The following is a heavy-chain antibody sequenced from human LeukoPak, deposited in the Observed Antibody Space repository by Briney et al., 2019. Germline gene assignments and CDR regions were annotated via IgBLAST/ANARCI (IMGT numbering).Heavy chain of an antibody. D-gene: IGHD1-1*01. CDR2: ISGSGGST. CDR3: ARGNTNWEEINY. Sequence: LAGGSLRLSCAASGFTFSSYAMSWVRQAPGKGLEWVSAISGSGGSTYYADSVKGRFTISRDNSKNTLYLQMNSLRAEDTAVYYCARGNTNWEEINYWGQGTLVTVSS. J-gene: IGHJ4*02. CDR1: GFTFSSYA. V-gene: IGHV3-23*01.